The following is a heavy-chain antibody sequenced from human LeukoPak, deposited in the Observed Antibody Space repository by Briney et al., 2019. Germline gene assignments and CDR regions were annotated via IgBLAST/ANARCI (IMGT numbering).Heavy chain of an antibody. Sequence: PGGSLRLSCAASGFIFSSYAMSWVRQAPGKGLEWVSSLSGGGGTTYYADSVEGRFTISRDNSKNTLYLQMNSLRAEDTAVYYCARKYGGPDYWGQGTLVTVSS. D-gene: IGHD4-23*01. CDR3: ARKYGGPDY. J-gene: IGHJ4*02. CDR1: GFIFSSYA. V-gene: IGHV3-23*01. CDR2: LSGGGGTT.